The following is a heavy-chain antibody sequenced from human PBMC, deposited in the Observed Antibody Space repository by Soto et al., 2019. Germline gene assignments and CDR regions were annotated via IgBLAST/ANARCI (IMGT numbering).Heavy chain of an antibody. CDR1: RFSFSNYG. J-gene: IGHJ4*02. V-gene: IGHV3-30*18. CDR3: AKDRGLNGYSNDHFNH. D-gene: IGHD4-4*01. Sequence: QVQLVESGGGVVQPGRSLRLTCAASRFSFSNYGIHWVRQAPGKGLEWVAFISNDATKKYYADSLKGRFTISRDNSKNTLYLQMNSLRADDTAVYYCAKDRGLNGYSNDHFNHWGQGILVTVSS. CDR2: ISNDATKK.